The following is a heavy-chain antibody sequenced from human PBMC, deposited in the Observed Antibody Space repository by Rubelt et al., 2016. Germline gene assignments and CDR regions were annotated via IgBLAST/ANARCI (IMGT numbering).Heavy chain of an antibody. Sequence: QVQLQESGPGLVKPSETLSLTCTVSGGSISSYYWSWIRQPPGKGLEWIGEINHSGSTNYNPSLRSVATKSVDTSKNQFSLKLGSVTAADTAVYYCARGYCTNGVCYGGDYWGQGTLVTVSS. J-gene: IGHJ4*02. CDR2: INHSGST. CDR3: ARGYCTNGVCYGGDY. V-gene: IGHV4-34*01. CDR1: GGSISSYY. D-gene: IGHD2-8*01.